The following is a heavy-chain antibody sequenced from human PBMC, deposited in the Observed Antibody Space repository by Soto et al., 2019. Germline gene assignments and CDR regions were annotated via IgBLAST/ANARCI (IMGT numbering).Heavy chain of an antibody. J-gene: IGHJ4*02. CDR3: AQVGGVLGLDVYFYC. D-gene: IGHD2-8*02. V-gene: IGHV3-23*04. CDR1: GFTFSSYA. Sequence: EVQLVESGGGLVQPGGSLRLACVASGFTFSSYAMTWVRQAPGKGLEWVSAISSSGCSTYYADSVKGRFTISRDNSKNKLYLEMESLRAEGTAVCFCAQVGGVLGLDVYFYCWGQGNLGNGSS. CDR2: ISSSGCST.